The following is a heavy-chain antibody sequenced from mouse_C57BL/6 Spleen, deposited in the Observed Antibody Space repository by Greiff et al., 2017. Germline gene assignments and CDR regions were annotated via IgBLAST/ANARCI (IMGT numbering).Heavy chain of an antibody. V-gene: IGHV1-82*01. CDR2: IYPGDGDT. Sequence: QVQLKESGPELVKPGASVKISCKASGYAFSSSWMNWVKQRPGKGLEWIGRIYPGDGDTNYNGKFKGKATLTADKSSSTAYMQLSSLTSEDSAVYFCAGNGGFDYWGQGTTLTVSS. J-gene: IGHJ2*01. CDR3: AGNGGFDY. CDR1: GYAFSSSW. D-gene: IGHD2-1*01.